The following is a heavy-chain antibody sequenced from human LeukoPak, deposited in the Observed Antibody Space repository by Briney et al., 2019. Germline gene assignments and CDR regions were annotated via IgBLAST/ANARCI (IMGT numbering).Heavy chain of an antibody. J-gene: IGHJ4*02. CDR1: GYTFTGYY. D-gene: IGHD2-15*01. Sequence: GASVKVSCKTSGYTFTGYYIHWVRQAPGQGLEWMGWINPNSGDTNYAQKFQGRVSMTGDTSISTAYMELSRLRSDDTAVYYCARSWRHCSGDSCYPIDYWGQGTQVTVSS. CDR2: INPNSGDT. CDR3: ARSWRHCSGDSCYPIDY. V-gene: IGHV1-2*02.